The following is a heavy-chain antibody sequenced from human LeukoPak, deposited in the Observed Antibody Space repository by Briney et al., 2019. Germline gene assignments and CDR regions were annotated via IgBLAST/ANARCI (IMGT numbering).Heavy chain of an antibody. CDR3: ARRKVVPAAITASYAFDI. J-gene: IGHJ3*02. D-gene: IGHD2-2*02. CDR2: IYTSGST. Sequence: PSETLSLTCTVSGGSISSYYWSWIRQPPGKGLEWIGYIYTSGSTNYNPSLKSRVTISVDTSKNQFPLKLSSVTAADTAVYYCARRKVVPAAITASYAFDIWGQGTMVTVSS. CDR1: GGSISSYY. V-gene: IGHV4-4*09.